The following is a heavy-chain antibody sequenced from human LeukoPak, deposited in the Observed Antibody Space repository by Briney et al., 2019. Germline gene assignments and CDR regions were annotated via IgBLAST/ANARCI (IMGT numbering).Heavy chain of an antibody. CDR3: ARATYYYDSSGYRAVYYFDY. CDR2: INTDGRTT. D-gene: IGHD3-22*01. CDR1: GFTFSSYW. Sequence: PGGSLRLSCAASGFTFSSYWIHWVRQAPGMGPVCVSRINTDGRTTTYADSVKGRFTISRDNAKNTLYLQMNTLRAEDTAVYYCARATYYYDSSGYRAVYYFDYWGQGTLVTVSS. J-gene: IGHJ4*02. V-gene: IGHV3-74*01.